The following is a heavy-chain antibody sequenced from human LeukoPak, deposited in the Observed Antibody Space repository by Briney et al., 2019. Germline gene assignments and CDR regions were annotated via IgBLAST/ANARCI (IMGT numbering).Heavy chain of an antibody. CDR3: AKMGLGTTLYY. CDR1: GFTFSSYE. Sequence: PGGSLRLSCAASGFTFSSYEMNWVRQAPGKGLEWVSYISSSGSTIYYADSVKGRFTISRDNSKNTLYLQMNSLRAEDTAVYYCAKMGLGTTLYYWGQGTLVTVSS. J-gene: IGHJ4*02. D-gene: IGHD4-11*01. CDR2: ISSSGSTI. V-gene: IGHV3-48*03.